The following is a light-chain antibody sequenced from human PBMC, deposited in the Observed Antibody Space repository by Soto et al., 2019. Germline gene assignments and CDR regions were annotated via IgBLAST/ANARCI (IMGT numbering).Light chain of an antibody. CDR1: QGISSY. J-gene: IGKJ1*01. CDR3: QQYYSYPRT. CDR2: AAS. V-gene: IGKV1-8*01. Sequence: AIRMTQSPSSLSASTGVRVTITCRASQGISSYLAWYQQKPGKAPNLLIYAASTLQSGVPSRFSGSGSGTDFTLTITCLQSEDFATYYCQQYYSYPRTFDQGTKVEIK.